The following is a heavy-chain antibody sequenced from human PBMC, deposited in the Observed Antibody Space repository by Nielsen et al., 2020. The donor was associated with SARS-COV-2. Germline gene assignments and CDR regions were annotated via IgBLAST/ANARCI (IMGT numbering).Heavy chain of an antibody. D-gene: IGHD2-2*02. V-gene: IGHV5-51*01. CDR1: GYSFTSYW. CDR2: IYPGDSDT. Sequence: GESLKISCKGSGYSFTSYWIGWVRQMPGKGLEWMGIIYPGDSDTRYSPSFQGQVTISADKSISTAYLQWSSLKASDTAMYYCARHGGYCSSTSRYTGGDAFDIWGQGTMVTVSS. J-gene: IGHJ3*02. CDR3: ARHGGYCSSTSRYTGGDAFDI.